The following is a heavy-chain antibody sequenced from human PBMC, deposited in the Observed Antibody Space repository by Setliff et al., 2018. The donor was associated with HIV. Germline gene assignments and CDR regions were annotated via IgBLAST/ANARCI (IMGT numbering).Heavy chain of an antibody. CDR1: GSTFSNYW. J-gene: IGHJ4*02. V-gene: IGHV3-7*01. CDR2: IKQDGSAK. Sequence: GGSLRLSCAASGSTFSNYWMSWVRQAPGKGLEWVANIKQDGSAKYYVDSVKGRFTISRDNAKKSLYLQMNSLRADDTAVYYCARDTSYDYWGQGTLVTVSS. D-gene: IGHD2-2*01. CDR3: ARDTSYDY.